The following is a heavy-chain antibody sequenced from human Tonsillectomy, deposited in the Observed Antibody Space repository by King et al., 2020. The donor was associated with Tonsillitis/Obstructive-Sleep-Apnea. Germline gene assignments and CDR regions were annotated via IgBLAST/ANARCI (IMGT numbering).Heavy chain of an antibody. CDR3: ARGPYCSSTSCSGGWFDP. CDR2: IKHSGST. V-gene: IGHV4-34*01. J-gene: IGHJ5*02. CDR1: GGSFSGYY. D-gene: IGHD2-2*01. Sequence: VQLQQWGAGLLKPSETLSLTCAVYGGSFSGYYWSWIRQPPGKGREWIGEIKHSGSTNYNPALKSRVTISVDTSKNQFSLKLSTVTAADTAVYYCARGPYCSSTSCSGGWFDPWGQGTLVTVSS.